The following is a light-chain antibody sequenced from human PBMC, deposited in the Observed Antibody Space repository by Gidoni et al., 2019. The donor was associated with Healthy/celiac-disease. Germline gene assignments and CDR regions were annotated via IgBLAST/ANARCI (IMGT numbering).Light chain of an antibody. Sequence: EIVLTQSPATLSLSPGERATLYCRASQSVSSYLAWYQQKPGQAPRLLIYDASNRATGIPARCSGSGSGTDFTLTISSLEPEDFAVYYCEQRSNWPLGGGTKVEIK. CDR1: QSVSSY. V-gene: IGKV3-11*01. J-gene: IGKJ4*01. CDR2: DAS. CDR3: EQRSNWP.